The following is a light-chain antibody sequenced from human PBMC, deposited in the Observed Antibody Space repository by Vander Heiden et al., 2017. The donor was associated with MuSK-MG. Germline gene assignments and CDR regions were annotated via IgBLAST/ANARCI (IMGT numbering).Light chain of an antibody. V-gene: IGKV1-5*03. Sequence: DIQMTQSPATLSASVGDRVTITCRASESISRWLAWYQQKPGKAPKLLIYKASSLESEVPSRFSGSGSGTEFTLTISSLQPEDFAIYYFQQDYSYWTFGQGTKVEVK. J-gene: IGKJ1*01. CDR2: KAS. CDR1: ESISRW. CDR3: QQDYSYWT.